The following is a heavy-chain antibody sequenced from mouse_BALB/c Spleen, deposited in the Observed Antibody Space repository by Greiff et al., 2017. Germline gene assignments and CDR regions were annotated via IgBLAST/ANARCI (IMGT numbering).Heavy chain of an antibody. Sequence: EVHLVESGGGLVKPGGSLKLSCAASGFTFSDYYMYWVRQTPEKRLEWVATISDGGSYTYYPDSVKGRFTISRDNAKNNLYLQMSSLKSEDTAMYYCARDDYDEGVPFAYWGQGTLVTVSA. D-gene: IGHD2-4*01. V-gene: IGHV5-4*02. CDR2: ISDGGSYT. CDR1: GFTFSDYY. CDR3: ARDDYDEGVPFAY. J-gene: IGHJ3*01.